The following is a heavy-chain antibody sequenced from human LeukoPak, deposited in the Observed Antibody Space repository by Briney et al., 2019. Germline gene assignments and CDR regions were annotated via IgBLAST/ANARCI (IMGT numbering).Heavy chain of an antibody. V-gene: IGHV1-2*06. CDR1: GYTFTGYY. CDR3: ARVVWTGTTGRYYFDY. Sequence: ASVKVSCKASGYTFTGYYMHWVRQAPGQGLEWMGRINPNSGGTNYAQKFQGRVTMTRGTSISTAYMELSRLRSDDTAVYYCARVVWTGTTGRYYFDYWGQGTLVTVSS. CDR2: INPNSGGT. J-gene: IGHJ4*02. D-gene: IGHD1-7*01.